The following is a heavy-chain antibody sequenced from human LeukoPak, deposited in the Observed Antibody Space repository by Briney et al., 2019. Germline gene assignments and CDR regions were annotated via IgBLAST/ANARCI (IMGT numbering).Heavy chain of an antibody. V-gene: IGHV3-23*01. J-gene: IGHJ4*02. CDR3: AKDGRSGSYYFDY. D-gene: IGHD1-26*01. CDR1: RFTFSSYG. Sequence: GGSLRLSCAASRFTFSSYGMSWVRQAPGKGLEWVSTITSSGASAYYTDSVKGRFTISRDNSKNTLYLQMNSLRAEDTAVYYCAKDGRSGSYYFDYWGQGTLVTVSS. CDR2: ITSSGASA.